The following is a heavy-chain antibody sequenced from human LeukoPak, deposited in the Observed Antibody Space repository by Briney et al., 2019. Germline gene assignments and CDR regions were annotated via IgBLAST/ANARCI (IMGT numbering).Heavy chain of an antibody. Sequence: GGSLRLSCAASGFTFSSYAMHSVRQAPGKGLVWVSRINSDARSTSYADSVKGRFTISRDNAKNTLYLQMNSLRAEDTAVYYCARGADTGYSSDSWGQGTLVTVSS. CDR3: ARGADTGYSSDS. D-gene: IGHD6-19*01. CDR1: GFTFSSYA. V-gene: IGHV3-74*01. CDR2: INSDARST. J-gene: IGHJ5*02.